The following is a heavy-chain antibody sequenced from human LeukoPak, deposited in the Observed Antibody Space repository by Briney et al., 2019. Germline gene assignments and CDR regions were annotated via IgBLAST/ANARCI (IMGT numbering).Heavy chain of an antibody. CDR3: ARGGEYSSSRIDY. V-gene: IGHV3-21*01. Sequence: PGGSLRLSCAASGFTFSSYSMNWVRQAPGKGLEWVSSISSSSSYIYYADSVKGRFTISRDNAKNSLYLQMNSLRAEGTAVYYCARGGEYSSSRIDYWGQGTLVTVSS. CDR1: GFTFSSYS. D-gene: IGHD6-6*01. J-gene: IGHJ4*02. CDR2: ISSSSSYI.